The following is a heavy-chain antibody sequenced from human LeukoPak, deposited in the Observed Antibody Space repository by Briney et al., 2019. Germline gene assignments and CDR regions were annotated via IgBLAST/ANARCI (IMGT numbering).Heavy chain of an antibody. V-gene: IGHV4-59*01. J-gene: IGHJ3*02. Sequence: PSETLSLTCTVSGGSISSYYWSWIRQPPGKGLEWIGYVFNCGRTNLNPSLRSRATMSVDTSKNQFSLKLSSLTAAGTAVYYCAGRQHIVVVTATRGSFDMWGQGTMVTVSS. CDR2: VFNCGRT. CDR3: AGRQHIVVVTATRGSFDM. D-gene: IGHD2-21*02. CDR1: GGSISSYY.